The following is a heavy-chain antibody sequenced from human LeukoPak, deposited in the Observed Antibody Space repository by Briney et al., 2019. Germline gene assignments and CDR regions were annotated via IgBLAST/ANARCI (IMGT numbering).Heavy chain of an antibody. CDR2: INPSDSDA. V-gene: IGHV5-51*01. D-gene: IGHD3-22*01. Sequence: GESLKISCEGSGYSFTNYWIGWVRQMPGKGLDWMGVINPSDSDARYSPSFQGQVTISADKSISTAYLQWSSLKASDTAMYYCARRLTYDSRAYYCLDYWGQGTLVTVSS. J-gene: IGHJ4*02. CDR1: GYSFTNYW. CDR3: ARRLTYDSRAYYCLDY.